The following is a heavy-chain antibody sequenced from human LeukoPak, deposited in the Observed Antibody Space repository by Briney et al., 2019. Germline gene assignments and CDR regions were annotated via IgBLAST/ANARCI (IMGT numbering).Heavy chain of an antibody. CDR3: ARDLYSYGPGYGMDV. CDR1: GYTFTGYY. D-gene: IGHD5-18*01. Sequence: ASVKVSCKASGYTFTGYYMHWVRQAPGQGLEWMGWINPNSGGTNYAQKFQGWVTMTRDTSISTAYMELSRLRSDDTAVYYCARDLYSYGPGYGMDVWGQGTTVTVSS. V-gene: IGHV1-2*04. CDR2: INPNSGGT. J-gene: IGHJ6*02.